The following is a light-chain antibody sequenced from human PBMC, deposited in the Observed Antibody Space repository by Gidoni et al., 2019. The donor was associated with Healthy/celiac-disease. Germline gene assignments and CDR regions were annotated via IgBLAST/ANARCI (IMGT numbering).Light chain of an antibody. Sequence: AIRMTQSPSSFSASTGDRVTITCRASQGISSYLAWYQQKPGKAPKLLIYAASTLQSGVPSRFSGSGSGTDFTLTISCLQSEDFATYYCQQYYSYPRSTFXXXTKVEIK. V-gene: IGKV1-8*01. CDR2: AAS. CDR1: QGISSY. CDR3: QQYYSYPRST. J-gene: IGKJ1*01.